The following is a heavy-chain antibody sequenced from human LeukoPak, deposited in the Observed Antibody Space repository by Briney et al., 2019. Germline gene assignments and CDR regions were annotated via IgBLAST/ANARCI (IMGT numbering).Heavy chain of an antibody. CDR1: GFTFSGYA. CDR3: AKDGLYYDGSAHVYYFDY. D-gene: IGHD3-22*01. V-gene: IGHV3-23*01. J-gene: IGHJ4*02. CDR2: ITGSGDYT. Sequence: GGSLRLSCAASGFTFSGYAMTWVRQAPGKGLEWVSSITGSGDYTYYIDSVEGRFTISRDNSKNILYPQMNSLRGEDTALYYCAKDGLYYDGSAHVYYFDYWGQGTLVAVSS.